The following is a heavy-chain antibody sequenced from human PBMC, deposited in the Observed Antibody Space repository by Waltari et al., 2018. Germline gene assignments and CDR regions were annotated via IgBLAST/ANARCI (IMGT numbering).Heavy chain of an antibody. Sequence: VQLVESGGALVQPGGSLRLSWAASGLPLLPYWMHWVRQAPGKGLVWVSRINSDGSLTTSADSVKGRFTISRDNAKNTLYLQMNSLRVEDTAVYYCVRGLGDSWGQGTLVTVSS. CDR2: INSDGSLT. CDR3: VRGLGDS. V-gene: IGHV3-74*01. J-gene: IGHJ5*01. D-gene: IGHD3-16*01. CDR1: GLPLLPYW.